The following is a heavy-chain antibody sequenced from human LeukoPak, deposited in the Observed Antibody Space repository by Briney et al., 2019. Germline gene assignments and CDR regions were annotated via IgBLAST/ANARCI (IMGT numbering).Heavy chain of an antibody. D-gene: IGHD3-9*01. CDR2: ISRSSSYI. CDR1: GFTFSSYS. CDR3: AIQAYYDILTGHVDY. V-gene: IGHV3-21*01. Sequence: GGSLRLSCAASGFTFSSYSMNWVRQAPGKGLEWVSSISRSSSYIYYGDSVKGRFTISRDNAKNSLYLQMNSLRAEDTAVYYCAIQAYYDILTGHVDYWGQGTLVTVSS. J-gene: IGHJ4*02.